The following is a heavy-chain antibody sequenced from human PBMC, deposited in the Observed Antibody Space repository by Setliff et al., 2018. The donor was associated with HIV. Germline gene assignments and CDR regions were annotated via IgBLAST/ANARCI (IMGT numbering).Heavy chain of an antibody. J-gene: IGHJ3*02. V-gene: IGHV4-4*07. D-gene: IGHD1-26*01. CDR2: IYSSGST. CDR3: ARGARALGGDAFDI. CDR1: GGSISSYY. Sequence: PSETLSLTCTVSGGSISSYYGSWIRQSAGKGLEWIGRIYSSGSTNYNPSLKSRVTMSVDTSKNQFSLKLSSVTAADTAVYYCARGARALGGDAFDIWGQGTMVTVSS.